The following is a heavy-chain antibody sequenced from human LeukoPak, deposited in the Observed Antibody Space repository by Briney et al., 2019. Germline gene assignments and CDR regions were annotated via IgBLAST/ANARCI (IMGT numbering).Heavy chain of an antibody. Sequence: GASVNVSFKASGYTFTGYHMHWVRQAPGQGLEWMGWINPNSGGTNYAQKFQGRVTMTRDTSISTAYMELSRLRSDDTAVYYCARDSIFGVVYYYYYYMDVWGKGTTVTVSS. J-gene: IGHJ6*03. V-gene: IGHV1-2*02. D-gene: IGHD3-3*01. CDR2: INPNSGGT. CDR3: ARDSIFGVVYYYYYYMDV. CDR1: GYTFTGYH.